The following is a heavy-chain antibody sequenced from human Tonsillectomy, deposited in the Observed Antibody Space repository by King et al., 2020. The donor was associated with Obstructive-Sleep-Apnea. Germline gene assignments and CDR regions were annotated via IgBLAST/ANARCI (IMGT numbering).Heavy chain of an antibody. V-gene: IGHV4-30-4*01. CDR3: ARRALLWFGEPYWYFDL. Sequence: VQLQESGPGLVKPSQTLSLTCSVSGGSISSGDYYWSWVRQPPGKGLEWIGYIYYSGSTYYNPSLKSRVTISVDTSKNQFSLKLSSVTAADTAVYYCARRALLWFGEPYWYFDLWGRGTLVTVSS. CDR1: GGSISSGDYY. J-gene: IGHJ2*01. D-gene: IGHD3-10*01. CDR2: IYYSGST.